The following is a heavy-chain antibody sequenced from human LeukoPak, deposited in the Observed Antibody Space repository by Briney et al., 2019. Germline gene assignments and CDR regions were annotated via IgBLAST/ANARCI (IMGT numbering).Heavy chain of an antibody. CDR3: ARRSDSGSDDGEDYFDF. CDR1: AGSIFSTTFY. Sequence: SETLSLTCSVSAGSIFSTTFYWGWIRQPPGKGLEWIGSMYYDGSTYYNPSLKSRVSISVDTSNNQFSLKLTSVTAADTAVYFCARRSDSGSDDGEDYFDFWGQGTLVTVSS. V-gene: IGHV4-39*01. D-gene: IGHD1-26*01. CDR2: MYYDGST. J-gene: IGHJ4*02.